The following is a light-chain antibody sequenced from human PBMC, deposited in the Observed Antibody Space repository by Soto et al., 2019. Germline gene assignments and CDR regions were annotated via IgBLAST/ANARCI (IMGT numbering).Light chain of an antibody. J-gene: IGLJ2*01. CDR3: CSYAGDLAL. V-gene: IGLV2-11*01. CDR2: DAS. CDR1: SSDVGGYDF. Sequence: ALTQPRSVSGSPGQSVTISCTGTSSDVGGYDFVSWYQQHPGKAPKLMISDASKRPSGVPDRFSGSKSGNTASLTISGLQAEDEADYYCCSYAGDLALFGGGT.